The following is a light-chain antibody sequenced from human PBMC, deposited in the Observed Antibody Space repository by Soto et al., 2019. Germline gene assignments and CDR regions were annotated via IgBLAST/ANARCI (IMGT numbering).Light chain of an antibody. V-gene: IGKV3-20*01. J-gene: IGKJ5*01. CDR3: QQYASTPIT. CDR2: GVS. CDR1: PSVNSNY. Sequence: EIVLTHSPGTLSLSPCEKATLSCSASPSVNSNYLAWYQQKPGQAPRLLIYGVSSRATGIPDRFSGSGSGTDFTLTISRLEPEDFAVYYCQQYASTPITFGQGTRLEI.